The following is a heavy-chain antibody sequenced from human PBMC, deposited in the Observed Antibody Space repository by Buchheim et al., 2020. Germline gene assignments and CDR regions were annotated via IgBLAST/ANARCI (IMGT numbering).Heavy chain of an antibody. J-gene: IGHJ4*02. Sequence: EVQLVESGGGLVQPGGSLRLSCAASGFTFSRYWMHWVRQAPGKGLVWVSRISSDGSSTNDADSVKGRFTISRDNAKNTLYLQMNSLRAEDTAVYYCASSPPRRDYWGQGTL. CDR2: ISSDGSST. V-gene: IGHV3-74*01. CDR3: ASSPPRRDY. CDR1: GFTFSRYW.